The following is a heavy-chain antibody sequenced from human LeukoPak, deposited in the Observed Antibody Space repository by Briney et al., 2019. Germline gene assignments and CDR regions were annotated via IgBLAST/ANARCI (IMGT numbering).Heavy chain of an antibody. J-gene: IGHJ3*02. CDR2: IGTAGDT. V-gene: IGHV3-13*01. Sequence: PGGSLRLSCAASGFTFSSYDMHWVRQATGKGLEWVSAIGTAGDTYYPGSVKGRFTISRENAKNPLYPQMNSLRAGDTAVYYCARGWFDAFDIWGQGTMVTVSS. D-gene: IGHD3-9*01. CDR3: ARGWFDAFDI. CDR1: GFTFSSYD.